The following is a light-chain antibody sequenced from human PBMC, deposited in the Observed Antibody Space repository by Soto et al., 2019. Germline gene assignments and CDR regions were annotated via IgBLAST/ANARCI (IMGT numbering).Light chain of an antibody. J-gene: IGLJ2*01. V-gene: IGLV1-51*01. CDR2: DTN. CDR1: SSNIGNNY. CDR3: GTWNSSPSGVV. Sequence: QSVLTQPPSVSAAPGQKVTISCSGTSSNIGNNYVSWYQVLPGTAPKLLIYDTNKRPSGIPDRFSASKSGTSATLGITGLQTEDEADYYCGTWNSSPSGVVFGGGTKVTVL.